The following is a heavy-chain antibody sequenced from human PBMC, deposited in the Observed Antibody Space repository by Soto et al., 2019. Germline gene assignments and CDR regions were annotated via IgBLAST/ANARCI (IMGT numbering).Heavy chain of an antibody. CDR2: MNPNSGNT. V-gene: IGHV1-8*01. D-gene: IGHD5-18*01. CDR3: ARHEGSDTAMVTTYYYYGMDV. CDR1: GYTFTSYD. J-gene: IGHJ6*02. Sequence: ASVKVSCKASGYTFTSYDINWVRQATGQGLEWMGWMNPNSGNTGYAQKFQGRVTMTRNTSISTAYRELSSLRSEDTAVYYCARHEGSDTAMVTTYYYYGMDVWGQGTTVTISS.